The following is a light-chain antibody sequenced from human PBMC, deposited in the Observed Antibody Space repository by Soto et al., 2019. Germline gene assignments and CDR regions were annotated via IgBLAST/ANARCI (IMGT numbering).Light chain of an antibody. CDR3: GTWDSSLSAYV. CDR1: SSNIGNNY. CDR2: DNN. V-gene: IGLV1-51*01. Sequence: QSGLTQPPSVSAAPGQKVTFSCYGSSSNIGNNYVSWYQQLPGTAPKLLIYDNNKRPSGIPDRFSDSKSGTSATLGITGLQTGDEADYFCGTWDSSLSAYVFGTGTKLTVL. J-gene: IGLJ1*01.